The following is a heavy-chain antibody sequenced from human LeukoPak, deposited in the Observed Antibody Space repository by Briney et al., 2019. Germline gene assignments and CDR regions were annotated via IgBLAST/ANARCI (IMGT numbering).Heavy chain of an antibody. CDR2: ISYDGSNK. CDR3: AKDQAYYYYGMDV. J-gene: IGHJ6*02. CDR1: GFTFSSYG. Sequence: GRSLRLSCAASGFTFSSYGMHWVRQAPGKGLEWVAVISYDGSNKYYADSVKGRFTISRDNSKNTLYLQMNSLRAEDTAVYYCAKDQAYYYYGMDVWGQGTTVTVSS. V-gene: IGHV3-30*18.